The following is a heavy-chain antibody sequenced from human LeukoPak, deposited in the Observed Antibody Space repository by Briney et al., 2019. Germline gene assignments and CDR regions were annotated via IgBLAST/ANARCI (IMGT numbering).Heavy chain of an antibody. CDR1: GFTFSSYW. CDR2: IKQDGSEK. J-gene: IGHJ4*02. V-gene: IGHV3-7*03. Sequence: GGSLRLSCAASGFTFSSYWMSRVRQAPGKGLEWVANIKQDGSEKYYVDSVKGRFTISRDNAKNSLYLQMNSLRAEDTAVCYCAREIWTEAAAGFWGQGTLVTVSS. D-gene: IGHD6-13*01. CDR3: AREIWTEAAAGF.